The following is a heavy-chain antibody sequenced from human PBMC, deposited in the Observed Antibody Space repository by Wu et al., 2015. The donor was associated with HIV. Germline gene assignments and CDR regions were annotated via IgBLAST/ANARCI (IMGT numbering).Heavy chain of an antibody. J-gene: IGHJ1*01. CDR3: VRVGVLLTSAQLLEYFQH. CDR2: IDPKTGSA. CDR1: GYTFTTFN. V-gene: IGHV1-8*01. D-gene: IGHD3-10*01. Sequence: QVQLVQSGPEVKKAGASVKVSCKVSGYTFTTFNINWVRQASGQGLEWMGWIDPKTGSAGYAPNFRGRLSLSRNNSISTVYMEVNSLRSEDTGVYYCVRVGVLLTSAQLLEYFQHWGQGTRGHRLL.